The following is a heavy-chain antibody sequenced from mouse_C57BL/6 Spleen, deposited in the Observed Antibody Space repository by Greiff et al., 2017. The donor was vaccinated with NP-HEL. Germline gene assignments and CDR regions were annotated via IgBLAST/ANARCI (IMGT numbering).Heavy chain of an antibody. J-gene: IGHJ1*03. V-gene: IGHV1-39*01. Sequence: EVQGVESGPELVKPGASVKISCKASGYSFTDYNMNWVKQSNGKSLEWIGVINPNYGTTSYNQKFKGKATLTVDQYSSTAYMQLNSLTSEDSAVYYCARTGVTTGVEDWYFDVWGTGTTVTVSS. CDR2: INPNYGTT. CDR1: GYSFTDYN. CDR3: ARTGVTTGVEDWYFDV. D-gene: IGHD1-1*01.